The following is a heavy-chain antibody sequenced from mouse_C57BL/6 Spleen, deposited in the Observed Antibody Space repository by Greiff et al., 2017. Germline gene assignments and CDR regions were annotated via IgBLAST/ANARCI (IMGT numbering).Heavy chain of an antibody. J-gene: IGHJ1*03. D-gene: IGHD4-1*02. Sequence: EVQLQQSGPELVKPGASVKMSCKASGYTFPDYNMHWVKQSHGKSLEWIGYINPNNGGTSYNQKFKGKATLTVNKSSSTAYMELRSLTSEDSAVYYCAHQLGRYRYFDVWGTGTTVTVSS. V-gene: IGHV1-22*01. CDR2: INPNNGGT. CDR3: AHQLGRYRYFDV. CDR1: GYTFPDYN.